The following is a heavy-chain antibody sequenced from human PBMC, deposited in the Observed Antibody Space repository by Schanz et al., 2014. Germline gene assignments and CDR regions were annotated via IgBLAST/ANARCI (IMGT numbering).Heavy chain of an antibody. D-gene: IGHD1-26*01. CDR2: FDVEEAET. CDR1: GNNLSKLS. CDR3: ATGDNKEWEPPSCHY. V-gene: IGHV1-24*01. J-gene: IGHJ4*02. Sequence: QVHLVQSGAEVKKPGASVRVSCKVSGNNLSKLSMHWVRQAPGKGLEWMGGFDVEEAETLPAQRFQGRVTMTEDTSSETAYMELRSLRYEDTAIYYCATGDNKEWEPPSCHYWGQGTLVTVSS.